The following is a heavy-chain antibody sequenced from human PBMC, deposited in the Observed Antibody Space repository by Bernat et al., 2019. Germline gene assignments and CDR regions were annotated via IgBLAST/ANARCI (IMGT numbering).Heavy chain of an antibody. J-gene: IGHJ4*02. CDR2: ISSNGGST. D-gene: IGHD6-13*01. CDR3: ARARGIAAAQGEFDY. CDR1: GFTFSSYA. V-gene: IGHV3-64*01. Sequence: EVQLVESGGGLVQPGGSLRLSCAASGFTFSSYAMHWVRQAPGKGLEYVSAISSNGGSTYYANSVKGRFTISRDNSKNTLYLQMGSLRAEDMAVYYCARARGIAAAQGEFDYWGQGTLVTVSS.